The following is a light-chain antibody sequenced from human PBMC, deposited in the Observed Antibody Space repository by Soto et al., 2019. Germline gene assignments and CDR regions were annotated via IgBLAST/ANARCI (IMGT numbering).Light chain of an antibody. V-gene: IGLV1-51*02. Sequence: QSVLTQPPSVSAAPGQKVTISCSGSTSNNGYNYVSWYQQLPGTAPKLLIYENNKRPSGIPDRFSGSKSGTSATLGITGLQTGDEADYYCGTWDSSLSAGRVFGTGTKVTVL. CDR1: TSNNGYNY. J-gene: IGLJ1*01. CDR3: GTWDSSLSAGRV. CDR2: ENN.